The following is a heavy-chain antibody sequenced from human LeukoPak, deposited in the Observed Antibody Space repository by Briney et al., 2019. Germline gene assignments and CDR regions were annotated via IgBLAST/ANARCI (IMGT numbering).Heavy chain of an antibody. V-gene: IGHV3-23*01. D-gene: IGHD3-10*01. CDR1: GFTFSSYA. J-gene: IGHJ5*02. Sequence: GGSLRLSCAASGFTFSSYAMIWVRQAPAKGLEWVSGISGSGGSTYYADSVKGRFTISRDNSKNTLYLQMNSLRAEDTAAYYCAKGYYSSGYNWFDPWGQGTLVTVSS. CDR2: ISGSGGST. CDR3: AKGYYSSGYNWFDP.